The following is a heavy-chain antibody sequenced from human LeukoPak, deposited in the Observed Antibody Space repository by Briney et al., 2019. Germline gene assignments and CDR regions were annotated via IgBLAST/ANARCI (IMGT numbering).Heavy chain of an antibody. J-gene: IGHJ6*02. CDR3: ARHNYLWYYGMDV. Sequence: SETLSLTCTVSGGSISSYYWSWIRQPPGKGLEWIGYIYYSGSTNYNPSLKSRVTISVDTSKNQFSLKLSSVTAADTAVYYCARHNYLWYYGMDVWGQGTTVTVSS. CDR1: GGSISSYY. D-gene: IGHD5-24*01. CDR2: IYYSGST. V-gene: IGHV4-59*08.